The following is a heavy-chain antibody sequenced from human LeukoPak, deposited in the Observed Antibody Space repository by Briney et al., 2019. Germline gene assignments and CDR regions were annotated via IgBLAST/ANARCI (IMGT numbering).Heavy chain of an antibody. CDR1: GFTFSSYE. Sequence: GGSLRLSCAASGFTFSSYEMNWVRQAPGKGLEWVSYISSSGSTIYYADSVKGRFTISRDNAKNSLYLQMNSLRAEDTAVYYCARGIVGATLDAFDIWGQGTMVTVSS. CDR3: ARGIVGATLDAFDI. J-gene: IGHJ3*02. D-gene: IGHD1-26*01. CDR2: ISSSGSTI. V-gene: IGHV3-48*03.